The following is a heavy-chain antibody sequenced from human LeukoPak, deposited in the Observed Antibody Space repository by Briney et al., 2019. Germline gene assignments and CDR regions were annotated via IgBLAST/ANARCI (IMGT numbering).Heavy chain of an antibody. CDR3: ARGSGKGIQLWLTPHYYFDY. CDR1: GYTFTSYD. V-gene: IGHV1-8*01. Sequence: GASVKVSCKASGYTFTSYDINWVRQATGQGLEWMGWMNPNSGNTGYAQKSQGRVTMTRNTSISTAYMELGSLRSEDTAVYYCARGSGKGIQLWLTPHYYFDYWGQGTLVTVSS. CDR2: MNPNSGNT. D-gene: IGHD5-18*01. J-gene: IGHJ4*02.